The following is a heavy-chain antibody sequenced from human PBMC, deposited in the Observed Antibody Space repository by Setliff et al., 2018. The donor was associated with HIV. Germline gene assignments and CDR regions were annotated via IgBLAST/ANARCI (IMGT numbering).Heavy chain of an antibody. CDR2: IYYSGNT. CDR1: GGSITGYY. Sequence: SETLSLTCTVSGGSITGYYWSWIRQPPGKGLEWIGWIYYSGNTNYNPSLKSRITISVDTSKKQFSLKVNSVTAADTAVYYCARLRPSVADRSYFDHWGQGTLVTVSS. V-gene: IGHV4-59*08. D-gene: IGHD6-19*01. CDR3: ARLRPSVADRSYFDH. J-gene: IGHJ4*02.